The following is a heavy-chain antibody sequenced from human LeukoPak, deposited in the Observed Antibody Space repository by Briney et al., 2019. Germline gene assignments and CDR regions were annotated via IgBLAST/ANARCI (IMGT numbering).Heavy chain of an antibody. J-gene: IGHJ6*03. D-gene: IGHD5-18*01. CDR2: ISAYNGNT. CDR3: AREAYVDTAMALDYYYYYMDV. CDR1: GGTFSSYA. V-gene: IGHV1-18*01. Sequence: ASVKVSCKTSGGTFSSYAISWVRQAPGQGLEWMGWISAYNGNTNYAQKLRGRVTMTTDTSTSTAYMELRSLRSDDTAVYYCAREAYVDTAMALDYYYYYMDVWGKGTTVTISS.